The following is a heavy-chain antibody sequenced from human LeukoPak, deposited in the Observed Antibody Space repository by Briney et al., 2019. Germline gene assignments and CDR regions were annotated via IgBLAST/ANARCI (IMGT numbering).Heavy chain of an antibody. CDR2: VNPNSGNT. J-gene: IGHJ4*02. CDR1: GYTFTSYD. V-gene: IGHV1-8*01. D-gene: IGHD1-26*01. CDR3: ARVISGSYLFDY. Sequence: ASVKVSCKASGYTFTSYDINWVRQATGQGLEWMGWVNPNSGNTGYAQKFQGRVNMTRNTSISTAYMELSSLRSEDTAVYYCARVISGSYLFDYWGQGTLVTVSS.